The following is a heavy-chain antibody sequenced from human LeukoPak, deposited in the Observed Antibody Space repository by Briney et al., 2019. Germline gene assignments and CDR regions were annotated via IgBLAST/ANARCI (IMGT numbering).Heavy chain of an antibody. CDR1: GGTFSSYA. Sequence: GASVKVSCKASGGTFSSYAISWVPQAPGQGLEWMGRIIPILGIANYAQKFQGRVTITADKSTSTAYMELSSLRSEDTAVYYCARDPLADRYSSGWVPWGQGTLVTVSS. CDR3: ARDPLADRYSSGWVP. V-gene: IGHV1-69*04. J-gene: IGHJ5*02. CDR2: IIPILGIA. D-gene: IGHD6-19*01.